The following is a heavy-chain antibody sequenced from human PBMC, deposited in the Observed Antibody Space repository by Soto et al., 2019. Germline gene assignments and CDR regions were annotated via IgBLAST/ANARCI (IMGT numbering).Heavy chain of an antibody. J-gene: IGHJ2*01. CDR3: ARGKQWLDDWYFDL. Sequence: SETLSLTCTVSGGSISSGDYYWSWIRQPPGKGLEWIGYIYYSGSTYYNPSLKSRVTISVDTSKNQFSLKLSSVTAADTAVYYCARGKQWLDDWYFDLWGRGTLVTVS. CDR2: IYYSGST. V-gene: IGHV4-30-4*01. D-gene: IGHD6-19*01. CDR1: GGSISSGDYY.